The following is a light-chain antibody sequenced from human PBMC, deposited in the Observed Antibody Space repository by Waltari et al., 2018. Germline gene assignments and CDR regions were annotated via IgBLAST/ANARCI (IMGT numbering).Light chain of an antibody. Sequence: SYELTQPPSVSVSPGPPASITCSGDHLGDKYACWYQQKPGQSPVLVIYQDSKRPSGIPERFSGSNSGNTATLTISGTQAMDEADYYCQAWDSSTGVFGGGTKLTVL. CDR1: HLGDKY. V-gene: IGLV3-1*01. J-gene: IGLJ3*02. CDR2: QDS. CDR3: QAWDSSTGV.